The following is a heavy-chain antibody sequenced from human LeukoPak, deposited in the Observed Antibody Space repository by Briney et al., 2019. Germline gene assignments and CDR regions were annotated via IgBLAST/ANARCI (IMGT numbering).Heavy chain of an antibody. J-gene: IGHJ4*02. Sequence: GASVKVSCKASGYTFTSYDINWVRQATGQGLEWMGWMNPNSGNTGYAQKFQGRVTMTRNTSINTACMELSSLRSEDTAIYYCARQRSGGGFRFDYWGQGTLVTVSS. CDR1: GYTFTSYD. V-gene: IGHV1-8*01. CDR3: ARQRSGGGFRFDY. CDR2: MNPNSGNT. D-gene: IGHD3-16*01.